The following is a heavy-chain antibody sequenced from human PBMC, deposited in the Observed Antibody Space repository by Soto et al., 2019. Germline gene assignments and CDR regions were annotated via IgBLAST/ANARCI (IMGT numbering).Heavy chain of an antibody. CDR3: ARDFEDIVVVPAAINWFDP. D-gene: IGHD2-2*01. CDR2: ISSSSSYI. Sequence: AGGSLRLSCAASGFTFSSYSMNWVRQAPGKGLEWVSSISSSSSYIYYADSVKGRFTISRDNAKNSLYLQMNSLRAEDTAVYYCARDFEDIVVVPAAINWFDPWGQGTLVTVSS. CDR1: GFTFSSYS. J-gene: IGHJ5*02. V-gene: IGHV3-21*01.